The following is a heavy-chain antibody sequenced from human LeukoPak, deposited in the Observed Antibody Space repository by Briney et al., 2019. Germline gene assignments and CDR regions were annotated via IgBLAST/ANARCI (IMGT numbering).Heavy chain of an antibody. V-gene: IGHV4-59*08. CDR3: ARHVRTMVRGVKFDY. Sequence: SETLSLTCTVSGGSISSYYWSWIRQPPGKGLEWIGYIYYSGSTNYNPSLKSRVTISVDTSKNQFSLKLSSVTAADTAVYYCARHVRTMVRGVKFDYWGQGTLVTVSS. D-gene: IGHD3-10*01. CDR2: IYYSGST. J-gene: IGHJ4*02. CDR1: GGSISSYY.